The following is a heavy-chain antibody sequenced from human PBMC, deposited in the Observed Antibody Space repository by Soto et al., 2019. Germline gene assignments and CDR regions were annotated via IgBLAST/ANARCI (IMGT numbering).Heavy chain of an antibody. CDR1: GYTFSSYG. V-gene: IGHV1-18*01. CDR3: ARGSGIAAAGLDF. Sequence: QVHLVQSGAEVKKPGASVKVSCKASGYTFSSYGITWVRQAPGQGLEWMGWISPYNGDTNYAQKLQGRVTMTTDTSTSTAYLDLRSLRSDDTAVYYCARGSGIAAAGLDFWSQGTLVTVSS. D-gene: IGHD6-13*01. CDR2: ISPYNGDT. J-gene: IGHJ4*02.